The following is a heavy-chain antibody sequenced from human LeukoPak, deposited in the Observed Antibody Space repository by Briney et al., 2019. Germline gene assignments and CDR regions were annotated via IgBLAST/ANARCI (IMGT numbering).Heavy chain of an antibody. CDR2: VDVHGQGT. D-gene: IGHD2/OR15-2a*01. CDR1: GSTFSSYW. V-gene: IGHV3-74*01. CDR3: ARSNYDSTTFYYHLDL. Sequence: GGSLRLSCAASGSTFSSYWMHWVRQAPGKGPVWVSRVDVHGQGTAYADSVKGRFTISRDSAKNTLSLQMNSLSAEDTAVYYCARSNYDSTTFYYHLDLWGQGTLVTVSS. J-gene: IGHJ5*02.